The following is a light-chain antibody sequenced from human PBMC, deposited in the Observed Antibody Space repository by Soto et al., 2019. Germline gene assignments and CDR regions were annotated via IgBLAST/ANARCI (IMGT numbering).Light chain of an antibody. J-gene: IGLJ1*01. CDR1: SSDVGGYNY. V-gene: IGLV2-11*01. CDR3: CSYTGSSTFDV. Sequence: QSALTQPHSVSGSPGQSVTISCTGTSSDVGGYNYVSWYQQHPGKAPKLMIYDVSNRPSGVPNRFSGSKSGNTASLTISGLQAEDEADYYCCSYTGSSTFDVFGTGTKLTVL. CDR2: DVS.